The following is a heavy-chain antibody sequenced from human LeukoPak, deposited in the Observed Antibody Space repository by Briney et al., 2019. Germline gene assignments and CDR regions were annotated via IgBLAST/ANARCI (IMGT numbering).Heavy chain of an antibody. CDR1: GFSFSSYG. D-gene: IGHD6-6*01. CDR3: AKVASSSSYYFYYYGMDV. V-gene: IGHV3-23*01. Sequence: PGPSLRLSCAASGFSFSSYGMTWVRHAPGKGLEWVSAISGSGGSTYYADSVKGRFTISRDNSKNTLYLQMNSLRAADTAVYYCAKVASSSSYYFYYYGMDVWGQGTTVTVSS. CDR2: ISGSGGST. J-gene: IGHJ6*02.